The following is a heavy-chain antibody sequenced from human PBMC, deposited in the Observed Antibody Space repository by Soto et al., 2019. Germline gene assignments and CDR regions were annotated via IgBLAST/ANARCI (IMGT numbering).Heavy chain of an antibody. V-gene: IGHV3-30-3*01. CDR2: ISYDGTNK. CDR1: GFSFSISP. Sequence: VGSLRLSCAASGFSFSISPMHWVRQAPAKGPEWVALISYDGTNKFYADSVKGRFTISRDNSKSTLYLQVDSLRPEDAAVYYCARDPKTSGGQHWAFNYFDSWGQGTLVTVSS. CDR3: ARDPKTSGGQHWAFNYFDS. D-gene: IGHD7-27*01. J-gene: IGHJ4*02.